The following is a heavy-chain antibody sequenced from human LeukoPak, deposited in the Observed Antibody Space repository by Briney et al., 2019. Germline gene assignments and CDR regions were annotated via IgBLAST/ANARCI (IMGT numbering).Heavy chain of an antibody. CDR3: AGYDFWSGYYPPSRSYYHYYYMDV. CDR1: GGTFSSYA. CDR2: IIPIFGTA. D-gene: IGHD3-3*01. V-gene: IGHV1-69*05. Sequence: SVKVSCKASGGTFSSYAISWVRQAPGQGLEWMGGIIPIFGTANYAQKFQGRVTITTDESTSTAYMELSSLRSEDTAVYYCAGYDFWSGYYPPSRSYYHYYYMDVWGKGTTVTVSS. J-gene: IGHJ6*03.